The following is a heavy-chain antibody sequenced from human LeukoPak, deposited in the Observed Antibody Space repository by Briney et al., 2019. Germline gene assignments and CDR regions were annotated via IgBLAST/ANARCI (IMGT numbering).Heavy chain of an antibody. CDR1: GGSISSGSYY. V-gene: IGHV4-61*02. CDR2: IYTSGST. D-gene: IGHD3-9*01. Sequence: KSSQTLSLTCTVSGGSISSGSYYWSWIRQPAGKGLEWIGRIYTSGSTNYNPSLKSRVTISVDTSKNQFSLKLNSVTAADTAVYYCARGFRYGPPDYWGQGTLVTVSS. J-gene: IGHJ4*02. CDR3: ARGFRYGPPDY.